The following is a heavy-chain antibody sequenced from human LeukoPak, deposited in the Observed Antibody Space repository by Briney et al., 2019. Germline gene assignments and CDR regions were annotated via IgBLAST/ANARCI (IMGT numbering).Heavy chain of an antibody. CDR2: IYYTGSA. Sequence: PSETLSLTCTASGLSITTTNYYGGWVRQPPGKGLEWIGSIYYTGSAYENPSLESRVSISIDTSKGQFSLKMSSVTGADTAVYYCARSPNRGSHPSSFDLWGSGTLVTVSP. J-gene: IGHJ2*01. CDR3: ARSPNRGSHPSSFDL. V-gene: IGHV4-39*01. CDR1: GLSITTTNYY. D-gene: IGHD7-27*01.